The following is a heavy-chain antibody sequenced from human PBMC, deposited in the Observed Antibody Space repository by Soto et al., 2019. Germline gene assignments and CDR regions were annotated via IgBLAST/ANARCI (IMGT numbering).Heavy chain of an antibody. CDR1: GGSFSGYY. D-gene: IGHD5-18*01. CDR3: ARRGYSYGLDY. CDR2: INHSGST. J-gene: IGHJ4*02. Sequence: SETLSLTCAVYGGSFSGYYWSWIRQPPGKGLEWIGEINHSGSTNYNPSLKSRVTISVDTSKNQFSLKLSSVTAADTAVYYCARRGYSYGLDYWGQGTLVTVSS. V-gene: IGHV4-34*01.